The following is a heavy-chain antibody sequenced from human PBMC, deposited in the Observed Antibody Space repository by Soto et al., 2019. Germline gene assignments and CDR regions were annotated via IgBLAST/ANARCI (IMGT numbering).Heavy chain of an antibody. V-gene: IGHV4-59*01. D-gene: IGHD2-21*01. CDR2: IYYSGST. CDR3: SRDSWSCGGDCQYFDY. Sequence: SETLSLTCTVSGGSISSYYWSWIRQPPEKGLEWIGYIYYSGSTNYTPSLKSRVTISVDTSKNQFSLKLSSVTAADTAVYYCSRDSWSCGGDCQYFDYWGQGTLVTVSS. CDR1: GGSISSYY. J-gene: IGHJ4*02.